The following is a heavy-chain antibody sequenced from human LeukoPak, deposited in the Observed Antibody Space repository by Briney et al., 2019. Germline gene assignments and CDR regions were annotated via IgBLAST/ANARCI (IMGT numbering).Heavy chain of an antibody. J-gene: IGHJ1*01. Sequence: SVKVSCKASGGTFSRYAISWVRQAPGQGLEWMGRIIPIFGTANYAQKFQGRVTITTDESTSTAYMELSSLRSEDTAVYYCARGWDSSGWYVAEYFQHLSQGTLVTVSS. CDR3: ARGWDSSGWYVAEYFQH. CDR2: IIPIFGTA. V-gene: IGHV1-69*05. CDR1: GGTFSRYA. D-gene: IGHD6-19*01.